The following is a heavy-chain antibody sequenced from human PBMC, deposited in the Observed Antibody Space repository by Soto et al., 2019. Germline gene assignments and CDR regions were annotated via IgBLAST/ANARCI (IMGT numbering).Heavy chain of an antibody. CDR1: RFTFSTYA. Sequence: HPGGSLRLSCAASRFTFSTYAMSWVRQAPGKGLEWVSAITGSGDTTYYADSVKGRFTISRDNSKNTLYLQINSLRAEDTAIFYCAKETLLNWFDPWGQGTQVTVS. CDR3: AKETLLNWFDP. V-gene: IGHV3-23*01. CDR2: ITGSGDTT. J-gene: IGHJ5*02. D-gene: IGHD2-15*01.